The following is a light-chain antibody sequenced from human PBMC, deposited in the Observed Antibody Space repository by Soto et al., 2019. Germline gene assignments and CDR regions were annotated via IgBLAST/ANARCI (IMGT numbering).Light chain of an antibody. Sequence: QSALTQPASVSGSPGQSITISCTGTGSDVGGYNYVSWYQQYPGKAPKLMIFGVSDRPSGVSNRFSGSKSGNTASLTISGLQAEDEADYYCSSYKTSSTVVVFGGGTKVTVL. CDR2: GVS. V-gene: IGLV2-14*01. CDR1: GSDVGGYNY. J-gene: IGLJ2*01. CDR3: SSYKTSSTVVV.